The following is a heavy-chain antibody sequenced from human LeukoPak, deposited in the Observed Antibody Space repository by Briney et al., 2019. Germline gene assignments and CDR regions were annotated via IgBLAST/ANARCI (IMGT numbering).Heavy chain of an antibody. D-gene: IGHD2-2*01. CDR2: IDPSDSYT. Sequence: GESLKISCKGSGYSFTSNWISGVRRMPGKGLGWLGRIDPSDSYTNYSPSFQGHVTISADQSISTAYLQWSSLKASDTAMYYCARSIGYCSSTSCPNWFDPWGQGTLVTVSS. CDR1: GYSFTSNW. J-gene: IGHJ5*02. CDR3: ARSIGYCSSTSCPNWFDP. V-gene: IGHV5-10-1*01.